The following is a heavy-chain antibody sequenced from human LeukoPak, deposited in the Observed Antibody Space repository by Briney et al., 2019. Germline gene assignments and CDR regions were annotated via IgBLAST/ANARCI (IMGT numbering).Heavy chain of an antibody. J-gene: IGHJ3*02. CDR3: ARRRFLEWLLYRYAFDI. Sequence: SQTLSLTCTVSGGSISSGGYYWSWIRQPPGKGLEWIGYIYHSGSTYYNPSLKSRVTISVDRSKNQFSLKLSSVTAADTAVYYCARRRFLEWLLYRYAFDIWGQGTMVTVSS. D-gene: IGHD3-3*01. V-gene: IGHV4-30-2*01. CDR2: IYHSGST. CDR1: GGSISSGGYY.